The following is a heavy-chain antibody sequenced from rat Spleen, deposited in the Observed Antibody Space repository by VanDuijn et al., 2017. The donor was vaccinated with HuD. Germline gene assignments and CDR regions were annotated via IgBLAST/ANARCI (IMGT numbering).Heavy chain of an antibody. CDR1: GFTFSDYG. CDR2: ISYDGGNT. V-gene: IGHV5-29*01. CDR3: ERRHYGYTDYFDY. D-gene: IGHD1-9*01. Sequence: EVQLVESGGGLVQPGRSLKLSCAASGFTFSDYGMAWVRQAPTKGLEWVASISYDGGNTYYRDSVKGRFTISRDNAKSTLNLQMDSLRSEDTATYYCERRHYGYTDYFDYWGQGVMVTVSS. J-gene: IGHJ2*01.